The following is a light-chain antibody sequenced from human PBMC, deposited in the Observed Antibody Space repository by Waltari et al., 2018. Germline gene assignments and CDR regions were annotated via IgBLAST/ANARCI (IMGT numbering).Light chain of an antibody. CDR3: MIWHSSAVV. CDR2: YKSDSNK. CDR1: SGINVGTYR. J-gene: IGLJ2*01. V-gene: IGLV5-45*02. Sequence: QAVLTQPSSLSESPGASASLTCTLRSGINVGTYRIYWYQQKPGSPPQYLLRYKSDSNKHKGSGVPSRFSGSKDASANAGILLISGLQSEDEADYYCMIWHSSAVVFGGGTKLTVL.